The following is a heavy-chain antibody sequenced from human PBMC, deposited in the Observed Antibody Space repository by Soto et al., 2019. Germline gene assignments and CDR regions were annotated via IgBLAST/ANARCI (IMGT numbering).Heavy chain of an antibody. CDR1: GYPFRNYW. D-gene: IGHD6-19*01. CDR2: IYPGDSDT. J-gene: IGHJ4*02. Sequence: PGEYLQNSNKASGYPFRNYWIAWVRQMPGKGMEWMGIIYPGDSDTRYSPSFEGQVTISADKSVSTAYLLWNSLKASDTALYYGAFAYCNGWYHHMDFCGQGTSVIVS. V-gene: IGHV5-51*01. CDR3: AFAYCNGWYHHMDF.